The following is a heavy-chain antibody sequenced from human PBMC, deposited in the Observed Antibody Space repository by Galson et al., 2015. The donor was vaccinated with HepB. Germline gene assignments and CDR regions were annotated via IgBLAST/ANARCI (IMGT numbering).Heavy chain of an antibody. CDR1: GFTFSDYA. V-gene: IGHV3-23*01. D-gene: IGHD1-20*01. CDR3: AKSRIPGTTGAFDM. CDR2: IGGSGGTT. Sequence: SLRLSCAASGFTFSDYAMNWVRQAPGKGLQWVSAIGGSGGTTYYADSVKGRFTISRDNSKNTLYLQMNSLRAEDTAIYNCAKSRIPGTTGAFDMWGQGTMVTVSS. J-gene: IGHJ3*02.